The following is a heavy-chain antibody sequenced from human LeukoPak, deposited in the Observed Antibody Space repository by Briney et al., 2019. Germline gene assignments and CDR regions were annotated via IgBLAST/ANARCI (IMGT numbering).Heavy chain of an antibody. CDR2: IYGDGRT. D-gene: IGHD4-23*01. CDR1: GFSVSNNY. CDR3: AKGHTVALNDYFDY. J-gene: IGHJ4*02. V-gene: IGHV3-53*01. Sequence: GSLRLSCVVSGFSVSNNYIIWVRQAPGNGLERVSVIYGDGRTSHSASVRGRFTISRDNSKNTLYLQMNSLRAEDTAVYYCAKGHTVALNDYFDYWGQGTLVTVSS.